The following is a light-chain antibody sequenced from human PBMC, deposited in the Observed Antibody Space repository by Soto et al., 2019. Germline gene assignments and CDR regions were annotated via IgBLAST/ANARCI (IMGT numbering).Light chain of an antibody. Sequence: EVVLTQSPATLSVPAGERATLSCRASQSVSSSYLAWYQQKPGQAPRLLIYGASSRATGIPDRFSGSGSGTDFTLTISSLEPEDFAVYFCQQRSHWPPITFGQGTRLEI. V-gene: IGKV3D-20*02. J-gene: IGKJ5*01. CDR3: QQRSHWPPIT. CDR1: QSVSSSY. CDR2: GAS.